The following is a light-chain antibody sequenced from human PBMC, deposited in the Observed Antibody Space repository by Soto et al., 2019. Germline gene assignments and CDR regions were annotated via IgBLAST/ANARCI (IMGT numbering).Light chain of an antibody. CDR2: NTS. J-gene: IGLJ3*02. Sequence: QTVVTQEPSLTVSPGGTVTLTCGSSTGTVTSGHYPYWFHQKPGQAPRTLVYNTSDKHSWTPARFSGSLLGGKAALTLSGAQPEDEADFYCLLSYSGARVFGGGTKSPS. CDR1: TGTVTSGHY. CDR3: LLSYSGARV. V-gene: IGLV7-46*01.